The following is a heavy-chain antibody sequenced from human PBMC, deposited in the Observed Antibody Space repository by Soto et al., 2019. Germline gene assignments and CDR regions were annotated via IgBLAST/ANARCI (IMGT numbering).Heavy chain of an antibody. J-gene: IGHJ4*02. CDR3: AREWRDYYFDY. V-gene: IGHV4-31*03. Sequence: HVQLQESGPGLVKPSQILSLTCTVSGGSISSGGYYWSWIRQHPGKGLEWIGYIYYSGSTYYNPSLKSRVTISVDTSKNQFSLKLSSVTAADTAVYYCAREWRDYYFDYWGQGTLVTVSS. CDR2: IYYSGST. CDR1: GGSISSGGYY.